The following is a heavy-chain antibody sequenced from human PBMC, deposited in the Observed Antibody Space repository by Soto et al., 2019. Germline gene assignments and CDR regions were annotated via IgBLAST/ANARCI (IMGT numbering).Heavy chain of an antibody. CDR1: GGSVSNSNYY. Sequence: TLSLTCTVSGGSVSNSNYYWGWIRQSPGKGLEWIGSVYYRGRSYSKSSVKSRVTISVDTSKNQFSLKLNSVTASDTAVYFCVSQRTSVLTQAYFDYWGPGALVTVSS. J-gene: IGHJ4*02. CDR2: VYYRGRS. V-gene: IGHV4-39*01. CDR3: VSQRTSVLTQAYFDY. D-gene: IGHD2-8*01.